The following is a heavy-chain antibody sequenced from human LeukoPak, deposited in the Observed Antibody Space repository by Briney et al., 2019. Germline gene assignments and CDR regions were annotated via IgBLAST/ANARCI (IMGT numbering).Heavy chain of an antibody. V-gene: IGHV4-4*07. CDR1: GGSLSSYY. J-gene: IGHJ5*02. CDR3: ARGRRVVVPAASKYNWFDP. CDR2: IYISGNT. Sequence: PSETLSLTCTVSGGSLSSYYWTWIRQSAGKGLEWIGRIYISGNTIYNPSLRSRVTLSVDTSKNQFSLKLISVTAADTAVYYCARGRRVVVPAASKYNWFDPWGQGTLVTVSS. D-gene: IGHD2-2*01.